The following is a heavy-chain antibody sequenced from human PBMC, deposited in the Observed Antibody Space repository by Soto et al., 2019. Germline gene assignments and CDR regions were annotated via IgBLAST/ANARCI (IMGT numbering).Heavy chain of an antibody. J-gene: IGHJ6*02. Sequence: GGSLRLSCAASGFTFSSYSMNWVRQAPGKGLEWVSSISSSSSYIYYADSVKGRFTISRDNAKNSLYLQMNSLRAEETAVYYCAREWGVSGDYVGYGMDVWGQGTTVTVSS. V-gene: IGHV3-21*01. CDR1: GFTFSSYS. D-gene: IGHD4-17*01. CDR2: ISSSSSYI. CDR3: AREWGVSGDYVGYGMDV.